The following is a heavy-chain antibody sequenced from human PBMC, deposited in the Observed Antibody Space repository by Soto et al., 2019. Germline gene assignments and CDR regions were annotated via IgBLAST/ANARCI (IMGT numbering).Heavy chain of an antibody. D-gene: IGHD3-22*01. CDR3: AKDLGRDYYDSSGYSNPFDY. V-gene: IGHV3-23*01. J-gene: IGHJ4*02. Sequence: GGSLRLSCAASGFTFGSYAMSWVRQAPGKGLEWVSAISGSCGSTYYADSVKGRFSISRDNSKNTLYMQMNSLRAEDTAVHYCAKDLGRDYYDSSGYSNPFDYWGQGTLVTVSS. CDR2: ISGSCGST. CDR1: GFTFGSYA.